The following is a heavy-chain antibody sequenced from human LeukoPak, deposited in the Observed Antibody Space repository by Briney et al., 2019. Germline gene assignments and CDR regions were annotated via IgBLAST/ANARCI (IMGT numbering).Heavy chain of an antibody. D-gene: IGHD6-19*01. CDR2: IYYSGST. CDR1: GGSVSSGSYY. V-gene: IGHV4-61*01. Sequence: SETLSLTCTVSGGSVSSGSYYWSWIRQPPGKGLEWIGYIYYSGSTNYNPSLESRVTISVDTSKNQFSLKLSSVTAADTAVYYCARVTYSSGWPLFDYWGQGTLVTVSS. J-gene: IGHJ4*02. CDR3: ARVTYSSGWPLFDY.